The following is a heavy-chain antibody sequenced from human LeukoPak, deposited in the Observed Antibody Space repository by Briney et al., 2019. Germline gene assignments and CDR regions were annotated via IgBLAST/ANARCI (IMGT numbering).Heavy chain of an antibody. Sequence: ASVKVSCKASGYTFTSYYMHWVRQAPGQGLEWMGIINPSGGSTSYAQKFQGRVTMTRDMSTSTVYMELSSLRSVDTAVYYCARRYCSSTSCPDADFDYWGQGTLVTVSS. D-gene: IGHD2-2*01. CDR3: ARRYCSSTSCPDADFDY. CDR1: GYTFTSYY. CDR2: INPSGGST. V-gene: IGHV1-46*01. J-gene: IGHJ4*02.